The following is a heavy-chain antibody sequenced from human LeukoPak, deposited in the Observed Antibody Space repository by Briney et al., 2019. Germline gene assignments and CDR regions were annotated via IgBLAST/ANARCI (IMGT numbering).Heavy chain of an antibody. D-gene: IGHD5-18*01. CDR2: ISSSSSYI. V-gene: IGHV3-21*04. J-gene: IGHJ4*02. CDR1: GFTFSSYS. Sequence: GGSLRLSCAASGFTFSSYSMNWVRQAPGKGLEWVSSISSSSSYIYYADSVKGRFTISRDNAKNSLYLQMNSLRAEDTALYYCAKDMWRNTAMVGYFDYWGQGTLVTVSS. CDR3: AKDMWRNTAMVGYFDY.